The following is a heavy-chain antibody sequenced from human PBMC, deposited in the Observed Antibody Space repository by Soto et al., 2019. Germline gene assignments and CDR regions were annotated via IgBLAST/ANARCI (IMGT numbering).Heavy chain of an antibody. D-gene: IGHD5-12*01. Sequence: ASVKVSCKASGYTFTGYYMHWVRQAPVQGLEWMGWINPNSGGTNYAQKFQGWVTMTRDTSISTAYMELSRLRSDDTAVYYCARVPKSDGYNYYFDYWGQGTLVTVSS. J-gene: IGHJ4*02. CDR3: ARVPKSDGYNYYFDY. CDR2: INPNSGGT. CDR1: GYTFTGYY. V-gene: IGHV1-2*04.